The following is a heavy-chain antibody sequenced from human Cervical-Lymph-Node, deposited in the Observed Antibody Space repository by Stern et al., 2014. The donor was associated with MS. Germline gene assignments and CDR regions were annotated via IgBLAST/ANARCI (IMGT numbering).Heavy chain of an antibody. CDR3: ASPLTATSVPFGYYGMDV. D-gene: IGHD4-17*01. Sequence: QMQLVQSGAEVKKPGSSVKVSCQASGGPFSNYATSWVRQAPGQGLEWMGGIVPLFGKPNYAQKFQGRVTITADESTSTAYMDLSSLRSEDTAVYYCASPLTATSVPFGYYGMDVWGQGTTVTVS. V-gene: IGHV1-69*01. J-gene: IGHJ6*02. CDR1: GGPFSNYA. CDR2: IVPLFGKP.